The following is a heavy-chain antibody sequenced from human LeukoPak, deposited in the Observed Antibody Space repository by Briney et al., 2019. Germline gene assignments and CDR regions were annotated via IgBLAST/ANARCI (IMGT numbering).Heavy chain of an antibody. CDR2: IYTSGST. V-gene: IGHV4-4*07. CDR3: ARDVGDILTGYQSPYYYYGMDV. D-gene: IGHD3-9*01. CDR1: GGSISSYY. Sequence: SETLSLTCTGSGGSISSYYWSWIRQPAGKGLEWIGRIYTSGSTNYNPSLKSRVTMSVDTSKNQFSLKLSSVTAADTAVYYCARDVGDILTGYQSPYYYYGMDVWGQGTTVTVSS. J-gene: IGHJ6*02.